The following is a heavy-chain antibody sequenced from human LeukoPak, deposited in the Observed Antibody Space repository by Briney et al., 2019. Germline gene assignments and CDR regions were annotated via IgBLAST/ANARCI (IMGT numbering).Heavy chain of an antibody. CDR2: IYYSGST. Sequence: LSETLSLTCTVSGGSISTYYWTWIRQPPGKGLEWIGSIYYSGSTYYNPSLKSRVTISVDTSKNQFSLKLSSVTAADTAVYYCARHYSGSPNFDYWGQGTLVTVSS. D-gene: IGHD1-26*01. V-gene: IGHV4-39*01. CDR3: ARHYSGSPNFDY. CDR1: GGSISTYY. J-gene: IGHJ4*02.